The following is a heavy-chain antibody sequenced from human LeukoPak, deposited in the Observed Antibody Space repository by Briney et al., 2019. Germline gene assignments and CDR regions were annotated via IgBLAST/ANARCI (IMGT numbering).Heavy chain of an antibody. J-gene: IGHJ6*03. CDR3: ARGVRGVISGHYYYYMDV. D-gene: IGHD3-10*01. Sequence: GGSLRLSCAASGFTFSTYGMYWVRQAPGKGLEWVSTISDSGSGGNTYYADSVKGRFTISRDNSKNTLYLQMNSLRAEDTAVYYCARGVRGVISGHYYYYMDVWGKGTTVTISS. V-gene: IGHV3-23*01. CDR2: ISDSGSGGNT. CDR1: GFTFSTYG.